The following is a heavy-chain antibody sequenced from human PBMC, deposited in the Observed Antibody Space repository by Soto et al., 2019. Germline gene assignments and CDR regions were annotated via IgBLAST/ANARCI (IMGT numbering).Heavy chain of an antibody. CDR3: AGPGYSSQDY. CDR1: GFSFISYA. V-gene: IGHV3-23*01. J-gene: IGHJ4*02. Sequence: GGSLRLSCAASGFSFISYAMSWVRQSPGKGLEWVSTISGSDGKTFYADSVKGRFSISRDTSKNMLYLQMNNLRGDDTAVYYCAGPGYSSQDYWGQGALVTVSS. D-gene: IGHD5-18*01. CDR2: ISGSDGKT.